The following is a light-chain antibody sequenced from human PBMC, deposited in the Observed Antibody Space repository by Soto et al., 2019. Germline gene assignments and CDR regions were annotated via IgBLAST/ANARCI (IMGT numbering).Light chain of an antibody. V-gene: IGLV2-14*01. CDR2: DVS. Sequence: QSALTQPASVSGSPGQSITISCTGTSSDVGGYNYVSWYQQHPGKAPKLMIYDVSNRPSGVSTRFSGSKSGNTASLTISGLQAEDEAAYDCSSYTSSSTQYVFGTGTKLPVL. CDR1: SSDVGGYNY. J-gene: IGLJ1*01. CDR3: SSYTSSSTQYV.